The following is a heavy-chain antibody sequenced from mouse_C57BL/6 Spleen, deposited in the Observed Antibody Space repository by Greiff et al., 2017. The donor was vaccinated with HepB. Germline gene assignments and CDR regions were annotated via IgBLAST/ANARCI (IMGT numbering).Heavy chain of an antibody. J-gene: IGHJ2*01. Sequence: VKLMESGAELARPGASVKLSCKASGYTFTSYGISWVKQRTGQGLEWIGEIYPRSGNTYYNEKFKGKATLTADKSSSTAYMELRSLTSEDAAVYFCARWSTGVYLDYWGQGTTLTVSS. CDR3: ARWSTGVYLDY. CDR1: GYTFTSYG. D-gene: IGHD4-1*01. V-gene: IGHV1-81*01. CDR2: IYPRSGNT.